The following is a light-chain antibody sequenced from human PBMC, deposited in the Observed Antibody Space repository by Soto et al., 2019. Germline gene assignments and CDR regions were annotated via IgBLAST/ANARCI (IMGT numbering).Light chain of an antibody. V-gene: IGKV4-1*01. CDR1: QNVLYSSNNKNY. CDR3: QLYYSTPWT. J-gene: IGKJ1*01. Sequence: DIVMTQSPDSLAVSLGERATINCRSSQNVLYSSNNKNYLAWYQQKPGQPPKLLIYWASTRESGVPDRFSGSGSGTDFTLTISSLQAEDVAVYYCQLYYSTPWTFGQGTKVEIK. CDR2: WAS.